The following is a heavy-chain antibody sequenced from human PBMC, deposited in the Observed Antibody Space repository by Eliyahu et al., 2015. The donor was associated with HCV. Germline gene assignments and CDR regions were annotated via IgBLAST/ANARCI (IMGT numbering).Heavy chain of an antibody. V-gene: IGHV1-2*02. J-gene: IGHJ6*02. CDR1: GYTFTGYY. D-gene: IGHD5-18*01. Sequence: QVQLVQSGAEVKKPGASVKVSCKASGYTFTGYYIPWVRQAPGQGLEWMGWINPNSGGTNYAQKFQGRVTMTRDTSISTAYMELSRLRSDDTAVYYCARWIQLEAPYYYYGMDVWGQGTTVTVSS. CDR2: INPNSGGT. CDR3: ARWIQLEAPYYYYGMDV.